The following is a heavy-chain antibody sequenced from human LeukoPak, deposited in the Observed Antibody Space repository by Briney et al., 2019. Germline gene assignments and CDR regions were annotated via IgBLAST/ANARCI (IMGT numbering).Heavy chain of an antibody. V-gene: IGHV4-39*07. CDR3: ARVPIWFAGMDV. D-gene: IGHD3-10*01. CDR1: GGSISSSSYY. Sequence: PSETLSLTCTVSGGSISSSSYYWGWIRQPPGKGLEWIGSIYYSGSTYYNPSLKSRVTISVDTSKNQFSLKVSSVTAADTAVYYCARVPIWFAGMDVWGQGTTVTVSS. J-gene: IGHJ6*02. CDR2: IYYSGST.